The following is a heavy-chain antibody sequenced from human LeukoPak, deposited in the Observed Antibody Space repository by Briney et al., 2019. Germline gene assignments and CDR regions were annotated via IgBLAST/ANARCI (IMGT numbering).Heavy chain of an antibody. CDR3: AKDHITIFGGVIIKANYFDY. D-gene: IGHD3-3*01. V-gene: IGHV3-7*03. Sequence: PGGSLRLSCAASGFTFSSYWMSWVRQAPGKGLEWVANIKQDGSEKYYVDSVKGRFTISRDKAKNSLYLQMNSLRAEDTAVYYCAKDHITIFGGVIIKANYFDYWGQGTLVTVSS. CDR1: GFTFSSYW. J-gene: IGHJ4*02. CDR2: IKQDGSEK.